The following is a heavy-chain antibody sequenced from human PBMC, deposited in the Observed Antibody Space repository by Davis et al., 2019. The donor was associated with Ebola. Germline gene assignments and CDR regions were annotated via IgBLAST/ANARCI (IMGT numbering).Heavy chain of an antibody. D-gene: IGHD2-8*02. J-gene: IGHJ4*02. Sequence: PSETLSLTCAVYGGSFSGYYWSWIRQPPGKGLEWIGEINHSGSTNYNPSLKSRVTISVDTSKNQFSLKLSSVTAADTAVYYCARAAGLYWNYWGQGTLVTVSS. V-gene: IGHV4-34*01. CDR2: INHSGST. CDR1: GGSFSGYY. CDR3: ARAAGLYWNY.